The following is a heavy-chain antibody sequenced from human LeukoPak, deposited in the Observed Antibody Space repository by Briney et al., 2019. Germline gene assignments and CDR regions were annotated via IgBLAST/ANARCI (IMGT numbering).Heavy chain of an antibody. CDR2: INPNSGGT. J-gene: IGHJ4*02. Sequence: ASVKVSCKASGYTLTSYGINWVRQAPGQGLEWMGWINPNSGGTNYAQKFQGRVTMTRDTSISTAYMELSRLRSDDTAVYYCASSSFGVVIIPTTHFDYWGQGTLVTVSS. CDR3: ASSSFGVVIIPTTHFDY. V-gene: IGHV1-2*02. CDR1: GYTLTSYG. D-gene: IGHD3-3*01.